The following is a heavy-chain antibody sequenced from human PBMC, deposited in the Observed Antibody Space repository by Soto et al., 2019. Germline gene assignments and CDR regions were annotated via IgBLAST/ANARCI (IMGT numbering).Heavy chain of an antibody. D-gene: IGHD6-13*01. V-gene: IGHV4-31*03. CDR1: GGSISSGGYY. CDR3: AREVRGYNSPYYYSCGMVA. J-gene: IGHJ6*01. Sequence: QVQLQESGPGLVKPSQTLSLTCTVSGGSISSGGYYWSWIRQHPGKGLEWIVYIYYSGSTCYNPSLKSRVTISVHASKNQYSLELSSVSAANKAVYYCAREVRGYNSPYYYSCGMVAWGQGTTVTVSS. CDR2: IYYSGST.